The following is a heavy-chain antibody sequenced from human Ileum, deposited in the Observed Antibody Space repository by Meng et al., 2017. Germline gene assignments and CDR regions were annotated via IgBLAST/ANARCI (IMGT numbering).Heavy chain of an antibody. Sequence: QVPPQESGPGLVKPSATLALTCPSFGGSMESNNWWTWIRQPPGQGLEWIGEVYHSGSTHYNPSLQSRVTISIDNSKNRFSLSLNSVTAADTAIYYCARADYVRYFDLWGRGTLVTVSS. CDR3: ARADYVRYFDL. CDR1: GGSMESNNW. D-gene: IGHD3-10*02. CDR2: VYHSGST. V-gene: IGHV4-4*02. J-gene: IGHJ2*01.